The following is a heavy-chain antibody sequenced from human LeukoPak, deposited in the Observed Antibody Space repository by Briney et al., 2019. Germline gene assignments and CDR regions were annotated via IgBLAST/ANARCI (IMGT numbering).Heavy chain of an antibody. CDR1: GGSISSYY. V-gene: IGHV4-59*01. Sequence: SETLSLTCTVSGGSISSYYWSWIRQPPGKGLEWIGYTYYSGSTNYNPSLKSRVTISVDTSKDQFSLKLSSVTAADTAVYYCARGPLNWNFFDYWGQGTLVTVSS. CDR3: ARGPLNWNFFDY. J-gene: IGHJ4*02. CDR2: TYYSGST. D-gene: IGHD1-20*01.